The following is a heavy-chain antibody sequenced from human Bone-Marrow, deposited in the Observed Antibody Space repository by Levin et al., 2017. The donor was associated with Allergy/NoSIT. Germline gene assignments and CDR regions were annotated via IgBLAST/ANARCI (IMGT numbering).Heavy chain of an antibody. CDR2: IYYSGST. CDR1: GGSISSYY. V-gene: IGHV4-59*01. CDR3: ARAPGEYDYIWGSFPDAFDI. D-gene: IGHD3-16*01. Sequence: KSSETLSLTCTVSGGSISSYYWSWIRQPPGKGLEWIGYIYYSGSTNYNPSLKSRVTISVDTSKNQFSLKLSSVTAADTAVYYCARAPGEYDYIWGSFPDAFDIWGQGTMVTVSS. J-gene: IGHJ3*02.